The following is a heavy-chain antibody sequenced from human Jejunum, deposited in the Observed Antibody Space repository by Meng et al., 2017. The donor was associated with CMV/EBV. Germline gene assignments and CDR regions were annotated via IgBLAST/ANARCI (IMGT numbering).Heavy chain of an antibody. CDR2: ISYSGST. V-gene: IGHV4-59*01. Sequence: SRGSTTYNSRSWIRQSARKGLEWIGSISYSGSTNYNPSLKSRVTISMDTSENQFSLKVSSVTAGDTAVYYCARWSGSGNYPFADYWGQGTLVTVSS. D-gene: IGHD3-10*01. J-gene: IGHJ4*02. CDR1: RGSTTYNS. CDR3: ARWSGSGNYPFADY.